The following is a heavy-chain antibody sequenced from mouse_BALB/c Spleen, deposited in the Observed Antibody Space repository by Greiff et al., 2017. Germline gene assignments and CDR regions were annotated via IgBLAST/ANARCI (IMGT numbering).Heavy chain of an antibody. D-gene: IGHD1-2*01. Sequence: KGKATLTSDKSSSTAYMELSSLTSEDSAVYYCARRTTATRLYAMDYWGQGTSVTVSS. J-gene: IGHJ4*01. CDR3: ARRTTATRLYAMDY. V-gene: IGHV1-14*01.